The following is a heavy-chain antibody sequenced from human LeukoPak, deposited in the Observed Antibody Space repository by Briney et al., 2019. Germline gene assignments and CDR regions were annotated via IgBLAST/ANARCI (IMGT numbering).Heavy chain of an antibody. CDR1: GFTFSSYS. J-gene: IGHJ4*02. CDR3: ARGGNSGSHYVGY. Sequence: GGSLRLSCAASGFTFSSYSMNWVRQAPGKGLEWVSYISSSSSTIYYADSVKGRFTISRDNAKNSLYLQMNSLRAEDTAVYYCARGGNSGSHYVGYWGQGTLVTVSS. CDR2: ISSSSSTI. D-gene: IGHD1-26*01. V-gene: IGHV3-48*01.